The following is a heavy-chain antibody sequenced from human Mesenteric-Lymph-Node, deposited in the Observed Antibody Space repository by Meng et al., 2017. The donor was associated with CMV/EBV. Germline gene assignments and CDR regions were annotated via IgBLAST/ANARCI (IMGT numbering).Heavy chain of an antibody. Sequence: SCGDYWSWIRQHQGKGLEWIGYIYYSGSTYYNPSLKSRVTISVDTSKNQFSLKLSSVTAADTAVYYCARGEYGSGSYYTSGYYFDYWGQGTLVTVSS. D-gene: IGHD3-10*01. CDR1: SCGDY. J-gene: IGHJ4*02. CDR2: IYYSGST. CDR3: ARGEYGSGSYYTSGYYFDY. V-gene: IGHV4-31*02.